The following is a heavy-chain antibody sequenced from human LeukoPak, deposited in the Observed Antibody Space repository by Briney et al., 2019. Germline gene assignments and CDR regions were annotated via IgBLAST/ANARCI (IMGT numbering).Heavy chain of an antibody. J-gene: IGHJ4*02. CDR1: GFTFSSYW. D-gene: IGHD1-1*01. Sequence: GGSLRLSCAASGFTFSSYWMTWVRQAPGKGLEWVANIKQDASERYYVDSVKGRFTISRDNAKNSLYLQMDSLRAEDTAVYYCATPTAGTWHFDYWGQGTLVTVSS. V-gene: IGHV3-7*01. CDR2: IKQDASER. CDR3: ATPTAGTWHFDY.